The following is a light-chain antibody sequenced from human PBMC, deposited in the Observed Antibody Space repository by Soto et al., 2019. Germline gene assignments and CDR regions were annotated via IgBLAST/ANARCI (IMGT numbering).Light chain of an antibody. Sequence: QSALTQPSSVSGSPGQSVTISCTGTSSDVGGYEYVSWYQQHPGQAPKFIIYDVTKRPSGVPDRFSGSKSGNTASLTISGLQAEDEADYYCCSYAGSYSWVFGGGTQLTVL. CDR3: CSYAGSYSWV. CDR1: SSDVGGYEY. J-gene: IGLJ3*02. CDR2: DVT. V-gene: IGLV2-11*01.